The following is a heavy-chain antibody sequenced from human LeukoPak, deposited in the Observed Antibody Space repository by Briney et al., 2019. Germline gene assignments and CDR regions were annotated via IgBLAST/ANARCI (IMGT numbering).Heavy chain of an antibody. J-gene: IGHJ5*02. Sequence: SETLSLTCTVSGGSISSYYWSWIRQPPGKGLEWIGSIYYSGSTYYNPSLKSRVTISVDTSKNQFSLKLSSVTAADTAVYYCARRGYDSSGYYYGLNWFDPWGQGTLVTVSS. D-gene: IGHD3-22*01. V-gene: IGHV4-39*01. CDR3: ARRGYDSSGYYYGLNWFDP. CDR2: IYYSGST. CDR1: GGSISSYY.